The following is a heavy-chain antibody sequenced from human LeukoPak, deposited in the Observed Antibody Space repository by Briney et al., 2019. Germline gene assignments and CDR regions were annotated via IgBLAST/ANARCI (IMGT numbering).Heavy chain of an antibody. CDR3: ARATANWNDNFDY. V-gene: IGHV4-34*01. Sequence: PSETLSLTCAVYGGSFSGYYWSWIRQPPGKGLEWIGEINHSGSTNYNPSLKSRVTISVDTSKNQFSLKLSSVTAADTAVYYCARATANWNDNFDYWGQGTLVTVSS. D-gene: IGHD1-20*01. CDR1: GGSFSGYY. CDR2: INHSGST. J-gene: IGHJ4*02.